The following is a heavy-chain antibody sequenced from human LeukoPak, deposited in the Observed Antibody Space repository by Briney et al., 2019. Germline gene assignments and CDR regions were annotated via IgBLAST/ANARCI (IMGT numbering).Heavy chain of an antibody. CDR1: GFTFNRSW. V-gene: IGHV3-7*01. D-gene: IGHD1-1*01. J-gene: IGHJ4*02. Sequence: PGGSLRLSCAAPGFTFNRSWMNWVRQAPGKGLEWVANLDPSGSQKRYVDSVKGRFIISKDNPGASLYLDMYSLRAEDTAIYYCAIWTSGNYWGQGTLVTVSS. CDR2: LDPSGSQK. CDR3: AIWTSGNY.